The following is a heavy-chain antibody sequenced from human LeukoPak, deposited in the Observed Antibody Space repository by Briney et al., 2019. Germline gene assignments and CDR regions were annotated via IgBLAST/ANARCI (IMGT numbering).Heavy chain of an antibody. V-gene: IGHV3-30*02. CDR1: GFTFSSCG. J-gene: IGHJ4*02. D-gene: IGHD1-26*01. CDR2: IRYDGNKK. CDR3: AKDSSGNYSTELDY. Sequence: GGSLRLSCATSGFTFSSCGMHWVRQAPGKGLEWMTFIRYDGNKKYYADSVKGRFTISRDNSKNTLYLQMNSLRAEDTAVYYCAKDSSGNYSTELDYWGQGTLVTVSS.